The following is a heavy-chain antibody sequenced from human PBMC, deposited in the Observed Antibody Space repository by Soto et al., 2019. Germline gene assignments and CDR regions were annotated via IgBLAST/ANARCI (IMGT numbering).Heavy chain of an antibody. Sequence: QVQLVQSGAEVKKPGSSVKVCCKASGGTFSSYAISWVRQAPGQGLEWMGGIIPIFGTANYAQKFQGRVTITADESTSTAYMELSSLRSEDTAVYYCARDPGGRGGSVYGMDVWGQGTTVTVSS. CDR1: GGTFSSYA. J-gene: IGHJ6*02. V-gene: IGHV1-69*12. D-gene: IGHD2-15*01. CDR3: ARDPGGRGGSVYGMDV. CDR2: IIPIFGTA.